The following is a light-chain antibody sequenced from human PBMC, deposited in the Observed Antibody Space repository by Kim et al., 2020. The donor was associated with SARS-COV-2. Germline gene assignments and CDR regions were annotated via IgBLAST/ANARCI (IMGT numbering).Light chain of an antibody. J-gene: IGLJ3*02. CDR3: QSYDSSLSGWV. CDR1: ASNIGTSVG. Sequence: QSVLTQPPSVSGAPGQRVTISCTGSASNIGTSVGVHWYQHLPGSAPKLLIYDDHDRPSGVPDRFSGSKSGTSASLAITGLRAEDEADYYCQSYDSSLSGWVFGGGTQLTVL. V-gene: IGLV1-40*01. CDR2: DDH.